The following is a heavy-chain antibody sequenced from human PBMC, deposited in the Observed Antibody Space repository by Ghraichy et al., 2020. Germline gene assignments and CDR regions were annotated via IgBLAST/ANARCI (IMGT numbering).Heavy chain of an antibody. CDR2: INPSGGNT. Sequence: ASVKVSCKASGYIFTNHFMHWVRQAPGQGLEWMGIINPSGGNTNYAQKFQGRVTMTRDTFTNTVHMELRSLRSEDTALYYCARESPLSNPSYYFDYWGQGTLVTVSS. V-gene: IGHV1-46*03. J-gene: IGHJ4*02. CDR3: ARESPLSNPSYYFDY. CDR1: GYIFTNHF. D-gene: IGHD2-2*01.